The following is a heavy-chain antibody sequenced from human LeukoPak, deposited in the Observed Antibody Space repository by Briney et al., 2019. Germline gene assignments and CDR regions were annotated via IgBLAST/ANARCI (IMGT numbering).Heavy chain of an antibody. CDR3: AREYSSSWYPRLGSYYFDY. D-gene: IGHD6-13*01. J-gene: IGHJ4*02. Sequence: NGNTNYAQKLQGRVTMTTDTSTSTAYMELRSLRSDDTAVYYCAREYSSSWYPRLGSYYFDYWGQGTLVTVSS. V-gene: IGHV1-18*01. CDR2: NGNT.